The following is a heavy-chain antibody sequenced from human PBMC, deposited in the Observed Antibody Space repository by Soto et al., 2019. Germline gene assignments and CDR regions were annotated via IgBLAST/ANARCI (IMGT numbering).Heavy chain of an antibody. J-gene: IGHJ5*02. D-gene: IGHD1-7*01. CDR1: GGTFSNSA. CDR2: FNPIFGAP. CDR3: AVGNSTTYNGFDP. V-gene: IGHV1-69*13. Sequence: SVKVSCKASGGTFSNSAIYWVRQAPGQGLVWMGGFNPIFGAPYYAQTFQVRVTITADESTGTVYMDLSSLRSEDTAVYYCAVGNSTTYNGFDPWGQGTLVTVSS.